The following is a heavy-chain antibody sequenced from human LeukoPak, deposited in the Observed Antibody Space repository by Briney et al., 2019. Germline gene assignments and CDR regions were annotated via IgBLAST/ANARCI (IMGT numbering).Heavy chain of an antibody. J-gene: IGHJ2*01. CDR1: GYTFTGYY. V-gene: IGHV1-2*02. D-gene: IGHD3-10*01. CDR2: INPNSGGT. Sequence: GASVKVSCKASGYTFTGYYMHWVRQAPGKGLEWMGWINPNSGGTNYAQKFQGRVTMARDTSISTAYMELSRLRSDDTAVYYCARGSRALWFGELSYWYFDLWGRGTLVTVSS. CDR3: ARGSRALWFGELSYWYFDL.